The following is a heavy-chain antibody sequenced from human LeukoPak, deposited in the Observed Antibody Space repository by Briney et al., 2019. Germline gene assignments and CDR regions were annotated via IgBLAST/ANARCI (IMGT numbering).Heavy chain of an antibody. Sequence: SVKVSCKASGGSFSSYAISWVRQAPGQGLEWMGGIIPIFGTANYAQKFQGRVTITADESTSTAYMELSSLRSEDTAVYYCARGSSRYYYYYGMDVWGQGTTVTVSS. J-gene: IGHJ6*02. CDR1: GGSFSSYA. D-gene: IGHD6-6*01. CDR3: ARGSSRYYYYYGMDV. V-gene: IGHV1-69*13. CDR2: IIPIFGTA.